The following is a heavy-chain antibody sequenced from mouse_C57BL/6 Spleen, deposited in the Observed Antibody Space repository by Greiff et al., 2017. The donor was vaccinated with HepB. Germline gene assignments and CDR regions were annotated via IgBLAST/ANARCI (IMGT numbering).Heavy chain of an antibody. Sequence: VQLQQSGPELVKPGASVKISCKASGYTFTDYYMNWVKQSHGKSLEWIGDINPNNGGTSYNQKFEGKATLTVDKSSSTAYMELRSLTSEDSAVYYCARRGTTVVNWYFDVWGTGTTVTVSS. CDR2: INPNNGGT. J-gene: IGHJ1*03. CDR1: GYTFTDYY. D-gene: IGHD1-1*01. CDR3: ARRGTTVVNWYFDV. V-gene: IGHV1-26*01.